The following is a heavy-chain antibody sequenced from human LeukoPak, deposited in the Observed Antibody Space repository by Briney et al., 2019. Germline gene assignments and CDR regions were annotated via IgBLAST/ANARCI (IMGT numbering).Heavy chain of an antibody. CDR3: AKMIVVANWFDP. D-gene: IGHD3-22*01. Sequence: GGSLRLSCAASGFTFSSYAMSWVRQAPGKGLEWVSAISGSGSTYYADSVKGRFTISRDNSKNTLYLQMNSLRAEDTAVYYCAKMIVVANWFDPWGQGTLVTVSS. J-gene: IGHJ5*02. CDR2: ISGSGST. V-gene: IGHV3-23*01. CDR1: GFTFSSYA.